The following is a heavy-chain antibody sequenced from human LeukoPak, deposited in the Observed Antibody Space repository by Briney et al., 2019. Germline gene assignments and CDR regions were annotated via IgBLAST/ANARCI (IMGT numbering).Heavy chain of an antibody. CDR2: INPNSGGT. CDR3: ARGGRYYYDSSGEGNFDI. CDR1: GYTFTGYY. D-gene: IGHD3-22*01. J-gene: IGHJ3*02. V-gene: IGHV1-2*02. Sequence: GASVKVSCKASGYTFTGYYIHWVRQAPGQGLEWMGWINPNSGGTNYAQKFQGRVTMTRDTSISTAYMELSRLRSDDTAVYYCARGGRYYYDSSGEGNFDIWGQGTMVTVSS.